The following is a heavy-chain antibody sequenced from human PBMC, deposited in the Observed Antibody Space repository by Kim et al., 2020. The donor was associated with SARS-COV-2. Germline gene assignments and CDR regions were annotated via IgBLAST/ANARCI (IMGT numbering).Heavy chain of an antibody. D-gene: IGHD3-3*01. CDR1: GYIFSSYY. CDR2: INPSGGST. CDR3: ARVDGGFRSLDFDF. V-gene: IGHV1-46*01. Sequence: ASVKVSCKASGYIFSSYYLHWVRQAPGQGLEWMGIINPSGGSTTSAQKFQGRVTMTRDTSTSTFYMELNSLRSDDTAVYYCARVDGGFRSLDFDFWGQGTLAT. J-gene: IGHJ4*02.